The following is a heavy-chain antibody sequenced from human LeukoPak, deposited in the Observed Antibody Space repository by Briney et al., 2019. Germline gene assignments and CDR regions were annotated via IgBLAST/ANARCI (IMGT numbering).Heavy chain of an antibody. CDR1: GGTFSSYA. CDR3: ASARYNWNYSPPDY. Sequence: SVKVSCKASGGTFSSYAISWVRQAPGQGLGWMGGIIPIFGTANYAQKFQGRVTITTDESTSTAYMELSSLRSEDTAVYYCASARYNWNYSPPDYWGQGTLVTVSS. V-gene: IGHV1-69*05. D-gene: IGHD1-7*01. CDR2: IIPIFGTA. J-gene: IGHJ4*02.